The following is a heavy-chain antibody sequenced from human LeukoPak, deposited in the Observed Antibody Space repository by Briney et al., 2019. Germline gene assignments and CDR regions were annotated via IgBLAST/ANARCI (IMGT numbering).Heavy chain of an antibody. D-gene: IGHD6-19*01. CDR1: GGSISSSSYY. Sequence: SETLSLPCTVSGGSISSSSYYWGWIRQPPGKGLEWIGSIYYSGSTYYNPSLKTRVTISVDTSKNQFSLKLSSVTAADTAVYYCARPGWLDDYYFDYWGQGRLVTVSS. V-gene: IGHV4-39*01. J-gene: IGHJ4*02. CDR2: IYYSGST. CDR3: ARPGWLDDYYFDY.